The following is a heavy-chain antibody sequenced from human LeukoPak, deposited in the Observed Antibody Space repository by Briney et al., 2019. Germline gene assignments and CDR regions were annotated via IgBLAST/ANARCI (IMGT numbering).Heavy chain of an antibody. Sequence: GASVKVSCKASGYTFTSYYMHWVRQAPGQGLEWMGIINPSGGSTSYAQKFQGRVTMTEDTSTDTAYMELSSLRSEDTAVYYCATELCSSTSCPGEVWGYWGQGTLVTVSS. J-gene: IGHJ4*02. D-gene: IGHD2-2*01. CDR1: GYTFTSYY. CDR3: ATELCSSTSCPGEVWGY. CDR2: INPSGGST. V-gene: IGHV1-46*01.